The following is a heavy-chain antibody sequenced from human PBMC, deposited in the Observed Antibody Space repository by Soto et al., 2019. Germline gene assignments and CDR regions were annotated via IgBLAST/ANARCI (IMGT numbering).Heavy chain of an antibody. CDR1: GGSISSGGYY. D-gene: IGHD4-17*01. CDR2: IYYIGST. V-gene: IGHV4-31*03. Sequence: SETLSLTCTVSGGSISSGGYYWSWIRQHPGKGLEWIGYIYYIGSTYYNPSLKSRVTISVDTSKNQFSLKLSSVTAADTAVYYCARDYGHNWFDPWGQGTLVTVSS. J-gene: IGHJ5*02. CDR3: ARDYGHNWFDP.